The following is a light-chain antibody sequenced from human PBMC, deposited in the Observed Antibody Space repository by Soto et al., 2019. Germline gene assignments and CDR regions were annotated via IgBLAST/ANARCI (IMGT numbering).Light chain of an antibody. J-gene: IGKJ5*01. CDR2: GVS. CDR3: LQYANSPIT. V-gene: IGKV3-20*01. Sequence: ELVFTQSPGTLSLSPGESAALSCRASQPVSSNFLAWYQQKPGQAPRLLIYGVSSRASGIPDRFFGNGSGTDFTLPINRLEHEDFAVYYCLQYANSPITFGPGTRRE. CDR1: QPVSSNF.